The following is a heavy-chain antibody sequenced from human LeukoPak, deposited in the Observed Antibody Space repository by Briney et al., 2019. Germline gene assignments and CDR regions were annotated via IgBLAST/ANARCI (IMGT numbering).Heavy chain of an antibody. Sequence: GGSLRLSCAASGFTFSSYWMHWVRQAPGKGLVWVSRINSDGSSTSYADSVKGRFTISRDNAKNTLYLQMNSLRAEDTAVYYCARESSSWYGTIDYWGQGTLVTVSS. D-gene: IGHD6-13*01. CDR1: GFTFSSYW. J-gene: IGHJ4*02. CDR2: INSDGSST. V-gene: IGHV3-74*01. CDR3: ARESSSWYGTIDY.